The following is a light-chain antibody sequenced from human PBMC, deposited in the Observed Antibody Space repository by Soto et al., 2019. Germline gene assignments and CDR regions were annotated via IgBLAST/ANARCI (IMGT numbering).Light chain of an antibody. Sequence: QSVLTQPASVSGSPGQSITISCTGTSSDVGAYGYVSWYQQHLGKAPKLMIYEVSNRPSGVSNRFSGSKSGNTASLTISGLQAEDEADYYCSSYTSSSTYVFGTGTKVTVL. J-gene: IGLJ1*01. CDR2: EVS. CDR3: SSYTSSSTYV. CDR1: SSDVGAYGY. V-gene: IGLV2-14*01.